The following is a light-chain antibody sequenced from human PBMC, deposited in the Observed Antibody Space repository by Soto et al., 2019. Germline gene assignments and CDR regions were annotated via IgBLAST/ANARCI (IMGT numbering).Light chain of an antibody. CDR2: KAS. Sequence: DIQITQAPSTLSGSVGDRVTITCLASQTISSWLAWYQQKPGKAPKLLIYKASTLKSGVPSRFSGSGSGTEFTLTISSLQPDDFATYYCQHYNSYSEALGQGTKVDI. J-gene: IGKJ1*01. CDR3: QHYNSYSEA. V-gene: IGKV1-5*03. CDR1: QTISSW.